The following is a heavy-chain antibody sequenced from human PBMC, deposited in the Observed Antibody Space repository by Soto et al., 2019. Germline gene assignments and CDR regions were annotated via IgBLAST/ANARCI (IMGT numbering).Heavy chain of an antibody. J-gene: IGHJ4*02. CDR2: ISDTGART. CDR1: GFTFSSSA. CDR3: ANRFDN. Sequence: EVQQVESGGGLVQPGGSLRLSCAASGFTFSSSARNWVRQAPGRGLEWVSAISDTGARTFYADSVKGRFTISRDNSMNTLYLQMSSLRAADPAVYYCANRFDNWGLRTLVTVSS. V-gene: IGHV3-23*04.